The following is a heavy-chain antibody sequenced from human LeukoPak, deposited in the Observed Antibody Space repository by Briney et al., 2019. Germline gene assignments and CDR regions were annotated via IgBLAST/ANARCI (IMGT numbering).Heavy chain of an antibody. CDR3: ARGYQLLPDAFDI. CDR1: GGSISTYS. D-gene: IGHD2-2*01. V-gene: IGHV4-59*01. Sequence: SETLSLTCTVSGGSISTYSWIYIRQPPGKGLEWIGNISYSGSTNYKPSLKSRVTTSLDTSKNQFSLKLSSVTAADTAVYYCARGYQLLPDAFDIWGQGKMVTVSS. J-gene: IGHJ3*02. CDR2: ISYSGST.